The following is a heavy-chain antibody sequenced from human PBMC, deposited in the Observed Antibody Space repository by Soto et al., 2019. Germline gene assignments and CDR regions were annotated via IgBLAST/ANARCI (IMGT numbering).Heavy chain of an antibody. J-gene: IGHJ4*02. Sequence: EVQLLESGGGLVQPGGSLRLSCAASGFTFSSYGMTWVRQAPGKGLEWVSFSSATGAGTYYADSVKGRFTISRDNSKNTLYLQMTSLSADDTVVYYCAKDRRAGGNYGFYSDFWGQGALVSVSS. D-gene: IGHD1-7*01. CDR2: SSATGAGT. CDR3: AKDRRAGGNYGFYSDF. V-gene: IGHV3-23*01. CDR1: GFTFSSYG.